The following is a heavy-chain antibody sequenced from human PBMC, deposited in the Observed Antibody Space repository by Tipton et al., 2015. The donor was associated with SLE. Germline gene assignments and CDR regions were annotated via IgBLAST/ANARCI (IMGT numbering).Heavy chain of an antibody. J-gene: IGHJ4*02. Sequence: SLRLSCAASGFTFSSYAMHWVRQAPGKGLEWVAVISYDGSNKYYAASVKGRFTISRDNSKNAQFLQMNSLTIEDTALYYCAREGGSSSRAGYFDYWGQGILVTVSS. V-gene: IGHV3-30*04. CDR2: ISYDGSNK. D-gene: IGHD6-6*01. CDR1: GFTFSSYA. CDR3: AREGGSSSRAGYFDY.